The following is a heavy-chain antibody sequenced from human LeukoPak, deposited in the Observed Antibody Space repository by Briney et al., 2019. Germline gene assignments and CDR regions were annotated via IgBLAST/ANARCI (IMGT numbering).Heavy chain of an antibody. Sequence: ASETLSLTCTVSGYSISSGYLWGWIRQPPGKGLEWIGSIDGSGSSYYNPSLKSRVTISVDTSRNQFSLKLRSVTAADTAVYYCARGHSIEPYYYYYYMDVWGKGTTVTVSS. CDR1: GYSISSGYL. D-gene: IGHD4-11*01. J-gene: IGHJ6*03. V-gene: IGHV4-38-2*02. CDR3: ARGHSIEPYYYYYYMDV. CDR2: IDGSGSS.